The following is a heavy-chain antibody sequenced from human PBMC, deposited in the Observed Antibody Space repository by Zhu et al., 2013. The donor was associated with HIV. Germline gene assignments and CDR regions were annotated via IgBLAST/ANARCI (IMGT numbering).Heavy chain of an antibody. CDR3: ARARSDYGDYGYYYYYGMDV. V-gene: IGHV1-2*02. D-gene: IGHD4-17*01. Sequence: QVQLVQSGAEVKKPGASVKVSCKASGYTFTGYYMHWVRQAPGQGLEWMGWINPNSGGTNYAQKFQGRVTMTRDTSISTAYMELSRLRSDDTAVYYCARARSDYGDYGYYYYYGMDVWGQGTTGHRLL. J-gene: IGHJ6*02. CDR2: INPNSGGT. CDR1: GYTFTGYY.